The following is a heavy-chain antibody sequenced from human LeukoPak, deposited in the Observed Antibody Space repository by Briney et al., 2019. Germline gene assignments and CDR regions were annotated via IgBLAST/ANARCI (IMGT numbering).Heavy chain of an antibody. J-gene: IGHJ6*03. V-gene: IGHV1-69*13. Sequence: GASVKVSCKASGGTFSSYAISWVRQAPGQGLEWMGGIIPIFGTANYAQKFQGRVTITADESTSTAYMELSSLRSEDTAVYYCARVLVAVAGTGYYYYMDVWGKGTTVTISS. CDR1: GGTFSSYA. D-gene: IGHD6-19*01. CDR3: ARVLVAVAGTGYYYYMDV. CDR2: IIPIFGTA.